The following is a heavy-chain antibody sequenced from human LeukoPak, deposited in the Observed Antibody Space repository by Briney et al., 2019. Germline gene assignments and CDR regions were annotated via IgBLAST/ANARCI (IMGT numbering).Heavy chain of an antibody. CDR1: GGSFSGYY. CDR2: INHSGST. V-gene: IGHV4-34*01. CDR3: ARDLVDYYDSSGSQNWFDP. D-gene: IGHD3-22*01. Sequence: SETLSLTCAVYGGSFSGYYWSWIRQPPGKGLEWIGEINHSGSTNYNPSLKSRVTISVDTSKNQFSLKLSSVTAADTAVYYCARDLVDYYDSSGSQNWFDPWGQGTLVTVSS. J-gene: IGHJ5*02.